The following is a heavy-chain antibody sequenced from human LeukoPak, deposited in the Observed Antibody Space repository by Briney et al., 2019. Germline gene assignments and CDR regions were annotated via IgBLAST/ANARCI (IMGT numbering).Heavy chain of an antibody. CDR1: GYSFTSYW. CDR3: ARRIAAAAYYFDY. CDR2: IYPGDSDT. J-gene: IGHJ4*02. D-gene: IGHD6-13*01. Sequence: HGESLKISCKGSGYSFTSYWIGWVRQMPGKGLEWMGIIYPGDSDTRYSPSFQGQVTISADKSISTAYLRWSSLKASDTAMYYCARRIAAAAYYFDYWGQGTLVTVSS. V-gene: IGHV5-51*01.